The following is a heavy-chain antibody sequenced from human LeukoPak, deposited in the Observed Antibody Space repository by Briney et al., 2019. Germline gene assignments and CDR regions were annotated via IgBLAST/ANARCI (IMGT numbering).Heavy chain of an antibody. V-gene: IGHV3-30*03. Sequence: GGSLRLSCAASGFTFSSYGMHWVRQAPGKGLEWVAVISYDGSNKYYADSVKGRFTISRDNSKNTLYLQMNSLRAEDTAVYYCARARRTPAPYYYYGMDVWGQGTTVTVSS. D-gene: IGHD2-2*01. J-gene: IGHJ6*02. CDR2: ISYDGSNK. CDR3: ARARRTPAPYYYYGMDV. CDR1: GFTFSSYG.